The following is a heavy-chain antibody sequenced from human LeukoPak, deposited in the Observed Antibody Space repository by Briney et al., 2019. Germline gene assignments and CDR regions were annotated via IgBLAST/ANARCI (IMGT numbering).Heavy chain of an antibody. J-gene: IGHJ4*02. CDR1: GGSISSGDHY. CDR3: PSRDVRVHSFDY. CDR2: IYYSGTT. V-gene: IGHV4-30-4*01. D-gene: IGHD3-10*02. Sequence: PSETLSLTCTVSGGSISSGDHYWSWIRQPPGKGLGWIGYIYYSGTTYYNTSLRGRVTMSVDTSKNQFSLKLNSVTAADTAVYYCPSRDVRVHSFDYWAQGPLVTVSS.